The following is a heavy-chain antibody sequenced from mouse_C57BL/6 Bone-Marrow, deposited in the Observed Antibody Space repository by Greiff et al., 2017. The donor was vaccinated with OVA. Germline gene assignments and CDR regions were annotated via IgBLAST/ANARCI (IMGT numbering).Heavy chain of an antibody. Sequence: EVKLVESGTVLARPGASVKMSCKTSGYTFTSYWMHWVKQRPGQGLEWIGAIYPGNSDTSYNQKFKGKAKLTAVTSASTAYMELSSLTNEDSAVYYCTRGYGSSSRGNFDVWGTGTTVTVSS. J-gene: IGHJ1*03. CDR3: TRGYGSSSRGNFDV. CDR2: IYPGNSDT. CDR1: GYTFTSYW. D-gene: IGHD1-1*01. V-gene: IGHV1-5*01.